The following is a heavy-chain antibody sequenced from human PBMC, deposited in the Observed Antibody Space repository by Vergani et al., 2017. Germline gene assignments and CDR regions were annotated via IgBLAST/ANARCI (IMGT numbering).Heavy chain of an antibody. D-gene: IGHD3-10*01. Sequence: QLQLQESGPGLVKPSETLSLTCTVYGGSFSGYYWSWIRQPPGKGLEWIGEINHSGSTNYNPSLKSRVTISVDTSKNQFSLKLSSVTAADTAVYYCARDLTYYGSGNNNYYYGMDVWGQGTTVTVSS. V-gene: IGHV4-34*01. CDR1: GGSFSGYY. CDR3: ARDLTYYGSGNNNYYYGMDV. J-gene: IGHJ6*02. CDR2: INHSGST.